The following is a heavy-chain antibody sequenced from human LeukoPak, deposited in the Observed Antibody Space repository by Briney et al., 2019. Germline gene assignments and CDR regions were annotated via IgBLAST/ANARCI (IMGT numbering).Heavy chain of an antibody. Sequence: GGSLRLSCAASGFTFSSYAMHWVRQAPGKGLEWVAVISYDGSNKCYADSVKGRFTISRDNSKNTLYLQMNSLRAEDTAVYYCARDKGSGSYYKNFFDYWGQGTLVTVSS. V-gene: IGHV3-30-3*01. CDR1: GFTFSSYA. J-gene: IGHJ4*02. CDR2: ISYDGSNK. D-gene: IGHD3-10*01. CDR3: ARDKGSGSYYKNFFDY.